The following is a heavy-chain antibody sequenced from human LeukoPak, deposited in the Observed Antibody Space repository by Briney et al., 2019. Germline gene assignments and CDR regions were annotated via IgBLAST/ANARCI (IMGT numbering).Heavy chain of an antibody. D-gene: IGHD5-12*01. CDR1: GYTFIDYY. J-gene: IGHJ6*02. Sequence: ASVKVSCKASGYTFIDYYMHWVRQAPGQGLEWMGRINPSSGGTNYAQKFQGRVTMTRDTSISTAYMELSRPRSDDTAVYYCARDRGYYYYYGMDVWGQGTTVTVSS. CDR3: ARDRGYYYYYGMDV. V-gene: IGHV1-2*06. CDR2: INPSSGGT.